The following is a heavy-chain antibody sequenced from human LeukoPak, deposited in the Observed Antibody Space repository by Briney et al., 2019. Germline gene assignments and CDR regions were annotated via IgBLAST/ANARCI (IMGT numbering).Heavy chain of an antibody. D-gene: IGHD1-26*01. J-gene: IGHJ4*02. CDR3: ARDDSASRVSD. Sequence: PGRSLRLSCAASGFSFSSYGMHWVRQAPGKGLEWVAVIWYDGSNKYYADSVKGRFTISRDNSKNTLYLQMNSLRAEDTAVYYCARDDSASRVSDWGQGTLVTVSS. CDR2: IWYDGSNK. V-gene: IGHV3-33*01. CDR1: GFSFSSYG.